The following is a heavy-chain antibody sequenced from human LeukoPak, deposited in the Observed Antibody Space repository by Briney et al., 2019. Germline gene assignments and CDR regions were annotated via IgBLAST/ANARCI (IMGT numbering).Heavy chain of an antibody. V-gene: IGHV4-34*01. CDR1: GGSISSYY. D-gene: IGHD4-17*01. Sequence: ETLSLTCTVSGGSISSYYWSWIRQPPGKGLEWIGEINHSGSTNYNPSLKSRVTISVDTSKNQFSLKLSSVTAADTAVYYCARHVTTKTVGPAFDIWGQGTMVTVSS. CDR2: INHSGST. J-gene: IGHJ3*02. CDR3: ARHVTTKTVGPAFDI.